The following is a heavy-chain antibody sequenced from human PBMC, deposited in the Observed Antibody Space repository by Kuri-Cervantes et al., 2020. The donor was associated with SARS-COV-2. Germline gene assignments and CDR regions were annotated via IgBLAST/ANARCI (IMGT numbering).Heavy chain of an antibody. D-gene: IGHD2-15*01. CDR1: GLTFSRYG. CDR2: IWYDGSNT. Sequence: LSPTCVASGLTFSRYGMHWVRHAQDKGLEWVAVIWYDGSNTYYADSVKDRFTISRDNSKNTLYLQMNSLSDEDTAVYYCAREDPYCSGGSGYSGAFDIWGQGTMVTVSS. CDR3: AREDPYCSGGSGYSGAFDI. J-gene: IGHJ3*02. V-gene: IGHV3-33*01.